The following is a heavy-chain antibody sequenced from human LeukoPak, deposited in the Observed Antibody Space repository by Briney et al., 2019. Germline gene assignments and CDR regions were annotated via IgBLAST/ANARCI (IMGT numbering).Heavy chain of an antibody. CDR2: ISAYNGNT. D-gene: IGHD5-12*01. CDR3: ARGYIVATITGAFDY. J-gene: IGHJ4*02. V-gene: IGHV1-18*01. Sequence: ASVKVSCKASGYTFTSYGISWVRQAPGQGLEWMGWISAYNGNTNYAQKLQGRVTMTTDTSTSTAYMELSSLRSEDTALYYCARGYIVATITGAFDYWGQGTLVTVSS. CDR1: GYTFTSYG.